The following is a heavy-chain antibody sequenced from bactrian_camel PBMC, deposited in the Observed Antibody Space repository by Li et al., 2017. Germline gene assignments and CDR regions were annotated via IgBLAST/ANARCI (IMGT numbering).Heavy chain of an antibody. V-gene: IGHV3S53*01. CDR3: AAGLVSGAWFAFLGYNY. D-gene: IGHD1*01. CDR2: IAVDGLT. CDR1: AYYYKRYC. Sequence: HVQLVESGGGSVQPGGSLRLSCAASAYYYKRYCMGWFRQTPGKEREGVAAIAVDGLTRYTDSVSGRFTISKDNAKNTLYLQMNNLEPEDTAMYYCAAGLVSGAWFAFLGYNYWGQGTQVTVS. J-gene: IGHJ4*01.